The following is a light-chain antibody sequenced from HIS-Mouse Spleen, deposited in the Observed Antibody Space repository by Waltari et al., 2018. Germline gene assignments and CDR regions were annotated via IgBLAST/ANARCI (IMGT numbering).Light chain of an antibody. CDR1: QSISSW. CDR2: KAS. CDR3: QQYNSYSMYT. J-gene: IGKJ2*01. Sequence: IQMTQSPSTLSASVGDRVTITCRASQSISSWLAWYQQKPGKDPKLLIYKASSLESGVPSRFSGSGSGTEFTLTISSMQPDDFATYYCQQYNSYSMYTFGQGTKLEIK. V-gene: IGKV1-5*03.